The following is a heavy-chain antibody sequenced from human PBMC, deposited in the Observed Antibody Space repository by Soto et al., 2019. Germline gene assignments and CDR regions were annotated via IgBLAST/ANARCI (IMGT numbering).Heavy chain of an antibody. CDR1: GYTFSSFL. D-gene: IGHD6-13*01. V-gene: IGHV1-18*01. J-gene: IGHJ4*02. Sequence: VQLVQSEAEVKKPGASVKVSCKTSGYTFSSFLITWVRQAPGQGLEWVGRIRVQNGDTRYAQRIQGRVSMTTDTSTSTAYMELRGLTSDDTAVYYCARDWGGQPGIDFWGQGTLVTVSS. CDR3: ARDWGGQPGIDF. CDR2: IRVQNGDT.